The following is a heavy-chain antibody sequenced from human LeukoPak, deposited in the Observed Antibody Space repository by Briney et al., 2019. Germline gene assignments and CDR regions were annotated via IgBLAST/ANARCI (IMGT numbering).Heavy chain of an antibody. Sequence: ASVKVSCKASGYTFTSYGISWVRQAPGQGLEWMGWISAYNGNTNYAQKLQGRVTTTTDTSTSTAYMELRSLRSDDTAVYYCAINWGYYDSSGYYGPSVYYYYGMDVWGQGTTVTVSS. J-gene: IGHJ6*02. CDR2: ISAYNGNT. CDR3: AINWGYYDSSGYYGPSVYYYYGMDV. CDR1: GYTFTSYG. D-gene: IGHD3-22*01. V-gene: IGHV1-18*01.